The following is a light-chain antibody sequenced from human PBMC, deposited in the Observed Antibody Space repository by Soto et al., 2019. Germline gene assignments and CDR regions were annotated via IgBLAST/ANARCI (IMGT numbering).Light chain of an antibody. Sequence: QSVLTQPPSACGAPGQRVTISCSGSSSNIGSNTVNWYRQLPGTAPKLLIYTNNQRPSGVRDRFSGSRSGTSASLAISGLQSEDEADYYCAAWDDSLNGFVFGTGTKVTVL. V-gene: IGLV1-44*01. CDR1: SSNIGSNT. CDR3: AAWDDSLNGFV. J-gene: IGLJ1*01. CDR2: TNN.